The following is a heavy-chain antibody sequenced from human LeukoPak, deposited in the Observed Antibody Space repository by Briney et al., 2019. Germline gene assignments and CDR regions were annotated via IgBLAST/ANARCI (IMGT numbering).Heavy chain of an antibody. CDR1: GFTFSSSA. Sequence: GGSLRLACAASGFTFSSSAMSWVRQAPEKGLEWVSTISHVGGTYYADSVRGRFTISRDDSKNMVHLQMDSLRAEDTAVYYCAKDREYDDRCDYNGWGQGPLVTVSS. CDR3: AKDREYDDRCDYNG. D-gene: IGHD3-10*01. CDR2: ISHVGGT. V-gene: IGHV3-23*01. J-gene: IGHJ4*02.